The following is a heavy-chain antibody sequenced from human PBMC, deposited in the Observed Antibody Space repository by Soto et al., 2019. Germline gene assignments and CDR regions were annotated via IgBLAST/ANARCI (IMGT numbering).Heavy chain of an antibody. CDR3: TSGPMTTFAFDI. D-gene: IGHD3-16*01. CDR1: GFTFSGSA. J-gene: IGHJ3*02. Sequence: PGGSLRLSCAASGFTFSGSAMHWVRQASGKGLEWVGRIRSKANSYATAYAASVKGRFTISRDDSKNTAYLQMNSLKTEDTAVYYCTSGPMTTFAFDIWGQGTMVTVSS. CDR2: IRSKANSYAT. V-gene: IGHV3-73*01.